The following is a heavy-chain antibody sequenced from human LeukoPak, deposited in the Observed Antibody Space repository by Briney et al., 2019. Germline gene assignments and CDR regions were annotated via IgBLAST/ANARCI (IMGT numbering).Heavy chain of an antibody. V-gene: IGHV3-11*01. CDR1: GFTFSDYY. Sequence: TGGSLRLSCAASGFTFSDYYMSWIRQAPGKGLEWVSYISSSGSTIYYADSVKGRFTISRDNAKNSLYLQMNSLRAEDTAVYYSARDPSPTYYDILTGYHRYYYYGMDVWGQGTTVTVSS. CDR2: ISSSGSTI. CDR3: ARDPSPTYYDILTGYHRYYYYGMDV. J-gene: IGHJ6*02. D-gene: IGHD3-9*01.